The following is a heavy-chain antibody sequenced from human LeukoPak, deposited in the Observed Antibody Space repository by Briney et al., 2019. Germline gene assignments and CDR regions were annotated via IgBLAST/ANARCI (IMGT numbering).Heavy chain of an antibody. D-gene: IGHD2-2*02. Sequence: GGSLRLSCAASGFTFSDYYMSWIRQAPGRGLEWVSYISSSGSTIYYADSVKGRFTISRDNAKNSLYLQMNSLRAEDTAVYYCARTLRQYQLLYGYYFDYWGQGTLVTVSS. CDR2: ISSSGSTI. CDR1: GFTFSDYY. J-gene: IGHJ4*02. CDR3: ARTLRQYQLLYGYYFDY. V-gene: IGHV3-11*01.